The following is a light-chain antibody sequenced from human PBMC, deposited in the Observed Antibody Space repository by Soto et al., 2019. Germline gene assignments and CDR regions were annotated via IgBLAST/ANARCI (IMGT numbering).Light chain of an antibody. V-gene: IGLV2-11*01. J-gene: IGLJ3*02. CDR3: CSYAGSYTFGV. CDR2: DVS. CDR1: SSDVGGYNY. Sequence: QSALTQPRSVSGSPGQSVTISCTGTSSDVGGYNYVSWYQQHPGKAPKLMIYDVSKRPSGVPDRFSGSKSGNTASLTLSGRQAEDEADYYGCSYAGSYTFGVFGGGAKVTVL.